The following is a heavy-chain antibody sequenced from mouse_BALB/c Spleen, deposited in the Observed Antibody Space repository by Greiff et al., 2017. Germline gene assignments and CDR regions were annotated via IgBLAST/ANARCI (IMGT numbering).Heavy chain of an antibody. CDR1: GYTFTDYW. Sequence: QVQLKQPGAELVMPGASVKMSCKASGYTFTDYWMHWVKQRPGQGLEWIGAIDTSDSYTSYNQKFKGKATLTVDESSSTAYMQLSSLTSEDSAVYYCALLLRLHFAYWGQGTLVTVSA. D-gene: IGHD1-2*01. CDR3: ALLLRLHFAY. CDR2: IDTSDSYT. J-gene: IGHJ3*01. V-gene: IGHV1-69*01.